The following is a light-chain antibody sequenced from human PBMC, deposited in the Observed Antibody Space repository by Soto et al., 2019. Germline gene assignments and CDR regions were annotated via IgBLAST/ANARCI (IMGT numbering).Light chain of an antibody. V-gene: IGKV3-15*01. CDR1: QSISSK. Sequence: EIKMAQSPDTLSVSPGERATLSCRASQSISSKLAWYQQRPGQAPRLLIYGASTRATGVPVRFRGGGSGTEFTLTISGLQSEYVAVYCCQQYDKWPPTFGGGTKVEIK. CDR3: QQYDKWPPT. CDR2: GAS. J-gene: IGKJ4*01.